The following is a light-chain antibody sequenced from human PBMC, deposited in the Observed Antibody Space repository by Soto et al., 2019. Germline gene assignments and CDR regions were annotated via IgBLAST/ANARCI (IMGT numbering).Light chain of an antibody. J-gene: IGKJ1*01. CDR1: QTIIRY. CDR3: QQTYSTPWT. CDR2: AAS. V-gene: IGKV1-39*01. Sequence: DIQMTQSPSSLSASVGDRVSITCRASQTIIRYLSWYQQKPGKAPKLLISAASSLQSGVSSRCNGSRSGTDFTLTISSLQSDDFATYYCQQTYSTPWTFGLGTKVEMK.